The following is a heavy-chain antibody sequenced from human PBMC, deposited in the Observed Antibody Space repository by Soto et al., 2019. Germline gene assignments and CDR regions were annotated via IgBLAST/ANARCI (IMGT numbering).Heavy chain of an antibody. Sequence: QVQLQQWGAGLLKPSETLSLTCAVSGESLGGFHWSWIRQPPGKGLEWSGEISRSGSTNYDPSLKSRVTMSMDTSRNQVSLKLSSVTDADTAVYYCARGRTAALIETRLFRVLFDLWGHGNLVIVSS. CDR2: ISRSGST. CDR3: ARGRTAALIETRLFRVLFDL. V-gene: IGHV4-34*01. CDR1: GESLGGFH. D-gene: IGHD2-15*01. J-gene: IGHJ4*01.